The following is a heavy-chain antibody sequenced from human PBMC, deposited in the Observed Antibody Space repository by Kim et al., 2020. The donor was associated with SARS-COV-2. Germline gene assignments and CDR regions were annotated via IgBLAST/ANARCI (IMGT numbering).Heavy chain of an antibody. CDR3: AKGGGWFDSGNFDY. CDR1: RFTFSSYD. D-gene: IGHD3-10*01. V-gene: IGHV3-23*01. CDR2: ISTSGGST. J-gene: IGHJ4*02. Sequence: GGSLRLSCVASRFTFSSYDMSWVRQAPGKGLEWVSTISTSGGSTYYADSVKGRFTISRDNSKNTLYLQMNSLRAEDTAVYYCAKGGGWFDSGNFDYWGQGTLVTVSS.